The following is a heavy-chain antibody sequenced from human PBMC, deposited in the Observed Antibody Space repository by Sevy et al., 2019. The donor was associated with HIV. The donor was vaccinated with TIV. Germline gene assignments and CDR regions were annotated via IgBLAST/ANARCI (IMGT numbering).Heavy chain of an antibody. J-gene: IGHJ4*02. V-gene: IGHV3-33*01. CDR2: IWFDGSNT. D-gene: IGHD4-17*01. CDR1: GFTFSSYG. CDR3: ARDLEFYDNGDYGPAFMPDY. Sequence: GGSLRLSCAASGFTFSSYGMHWVRQAPGKGLEWVALIWFDGSNTYYADSVKGRFTISRDIAKNSQHLQMNSLRGEDTAVYYRARDLEFYDNGDYGPAFMPDYWGQGTLVSVSS.